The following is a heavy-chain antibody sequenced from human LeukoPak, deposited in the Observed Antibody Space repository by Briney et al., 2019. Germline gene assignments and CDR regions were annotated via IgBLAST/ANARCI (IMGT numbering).Heavy chain of an antibody. CDR3: ARVYGGLDV. J-gene: IGHJ6*02. CDR1: GFTFSNYY. Sequence: GGSLRLSCAASGFTFSNYYMNWVRQAPGKGLEWVSCISSSSTYIYYADSVKGRFTISRDNAKDSLYLQMNSLRAEDTAVYYCARVYGGLDVWGQGTTVTVSS. CDR2: ISSSSTYI. D-gene: IGHD4/OR15-4a*01. V-gene: IGHV3-21*01.